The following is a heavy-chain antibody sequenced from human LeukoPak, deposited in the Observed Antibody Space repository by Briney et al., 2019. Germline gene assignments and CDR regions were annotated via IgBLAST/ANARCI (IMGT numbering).Heavy chain of an antibody. D-gene: IGHD3-22*01. CDR2: ISSSGSTI. CDR1: GFTFSSYE. J-gene: IGHJ4*02. V-gene: IGHV3-48*03. Sequence: GGSLRLSCAASGFTFSSYEMNWVRQAPGKGLEWVSYISSSGSTIYYADSVKGRFTISRDNAKNSLYLQMNSLRAEDTAVYYCARDLSYYDSSGYYPHYWGQGTLVTVSS. CDR3: ARDLSYYDSSGYYPHY.